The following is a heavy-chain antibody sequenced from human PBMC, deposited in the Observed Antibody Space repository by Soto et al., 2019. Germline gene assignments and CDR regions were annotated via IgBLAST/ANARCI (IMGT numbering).Heavy chain of an antibody. J-gene: IGHJ4*02. V-gene: IGHV5-51*01. CDR3: ARGTTAAESYYFDF. D-gene: IGHD6-13*01. CDR1: GYSFTSYW. Sequence: PGESLKISCKGSGYSFTSYWIAWVRQMPGKGLEWMGILFPGDSDTRYSPSFQGQVTISADKSISTAYLQWSSLKASDTAMYYWARGTTAAESYYFDFWGPGALVTVSS. CDR2: LFPGDSDT.